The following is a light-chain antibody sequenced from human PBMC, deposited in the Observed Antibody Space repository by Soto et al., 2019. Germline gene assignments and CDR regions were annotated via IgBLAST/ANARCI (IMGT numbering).Light chain of an antibody. J-gene: IGKJ4*01. CDR1: QSISSW. Sequence: DIQMTQSPSTLSASVGDRVTITCRASQSISSWLAWYQQKPGKAPNLLFYKATSLESGVPSRLSGSGSGPEFTLTISSLQPDDFATYHCQQYNSYPLTFSGGTKVEIK. V-gene: IGKV1-5*03. CDR2: KAT. CDR3: QQYNSYPLT.